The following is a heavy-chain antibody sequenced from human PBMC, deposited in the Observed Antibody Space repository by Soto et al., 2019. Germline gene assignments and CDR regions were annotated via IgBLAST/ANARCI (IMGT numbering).Heavy chain of an antibody. V-gene: IGHV5-51*01. Sequence: GESLKISCKGSGYSFTSYWIGWVRQMPGKGLEWMGIIYPGDSDTRYSPSFQGQVTISADKSISTAYLQWSSLKASDTAMYYCARSTQWELSTRSDAFDIWGQGTMVTVSS. CDR2: IYPGDSDT. D-gene: IGHD1-26*01. J-gene: IGHJ3*02. CDR1: GYSFTSYW. CDR3: ARSTQWELSTRSDAFDI.